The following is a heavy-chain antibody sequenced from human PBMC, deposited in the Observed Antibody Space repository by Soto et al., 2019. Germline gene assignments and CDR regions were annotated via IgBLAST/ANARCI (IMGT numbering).Heavy chain of an antibody. Sequence: GGSLRLSCAASGFTFSSYAMSWVRQAPGKGLKWVSGISGSGDSTYYADSVKGRFTISRDNSKNTLYLQMNSLRAEDTAVYYCAKSYSIYGSSAKPLDYWGQGTLVTVSS. D-gene: IGHD3-10*01. CDR1: GFTFSSYA. J-gene: IGHJ4*02. V-gene: IGHV3-23*01. CDR3: AKSYSIYGSSAKPLDY. CDR2: ISGSGDST.